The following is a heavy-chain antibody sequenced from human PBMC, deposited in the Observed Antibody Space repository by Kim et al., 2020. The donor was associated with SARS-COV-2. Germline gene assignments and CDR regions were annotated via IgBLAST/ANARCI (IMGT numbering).Heavy chain of an antibody. V-gene: IGHV4-39*01. Sequence: SRVTISVDTSKNQFSLKLSSVTAADTAVYYCARPGVFTIAAAHTTSGMDVWGQGTTVTVSS. J-gene: IGHJ6*02. CDR3: ARPGVFTIAAAHTTSGMDV. D-gene: IGHD6-25*01.